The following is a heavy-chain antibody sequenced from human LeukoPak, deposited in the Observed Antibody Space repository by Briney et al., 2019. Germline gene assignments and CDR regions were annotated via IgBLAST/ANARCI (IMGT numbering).Heavy chain of an antibody. V-gene: IGHV3-21*01. CDR2: ISSSSSYI. Sequence: GGSLRLSCAASGFTFSSYSMNWVRQAPGKGLEWVSSISSSSSYIYYADSVEGRFTISRDNAKNSLYLQMNSLRAEDTAVYYCAREVYYYDSSGYQYYFDYWGQGTLVTVSS. CDR3: AREVYYYDSSGYQYYFDY. D-gene: IGHD3-22*01. J-gene: IGHJ4*02. CDR1: GFTFSSYS.